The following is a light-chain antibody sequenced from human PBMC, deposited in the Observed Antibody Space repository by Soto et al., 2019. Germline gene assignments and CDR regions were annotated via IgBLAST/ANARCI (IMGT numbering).Light chain of an antibody. CDR2: QDS. CDR3: QAWDSSTAWV. Sequence: VLTQPPSVSVSPGQTASITCSGDKLGDKYACWYQQKPGQSPVLVIYQDSKRPSGIPERFSGSNSGNTATLTISGTQAMYEADYYCQAWDSSTAWVFGTGTKLTVL. V-gene: IGLV3-1*01. J-gene: IGLJ1*01. CDR1: KLGDKY.